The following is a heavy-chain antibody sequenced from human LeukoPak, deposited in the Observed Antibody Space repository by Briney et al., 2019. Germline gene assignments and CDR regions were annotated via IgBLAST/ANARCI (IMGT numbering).Heavy chain of an antibody. D-gene: IGHD2-8*01. CDR1: GDSVSDFY. J-gene: IGHJ5*01. Sequence: SETLSLTCSVSGDSVSDFYWNWIWQSPGKGLEWIGNFHYTGSSNYNPSLESRVTMSIDRSRKQFFLRLNSVTAADTAVYYCVLAPNSNWFDFWGQGTLVTVSS. CDR3: VLAPNSNWFDF. CDR2: FHYTGSS. V-gene: IGHV4-59*08.